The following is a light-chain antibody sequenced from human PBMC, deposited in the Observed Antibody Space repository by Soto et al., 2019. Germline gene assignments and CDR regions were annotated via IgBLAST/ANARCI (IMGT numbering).Light chain of an antibody. CDR3: LPHYAYPWT. CDR1: QDISRF. J-gene: IGKJ1*01. CDR2: LAT. Sequence: DIQMTQSPSAVSASVGDRVTITCRASQDISRFLAWFQQNPGKVPKRLVYLATALQSGAPSRFSGSGSGTEFHFTISSLQPEDVATSYCLPHYAYPWTFGQGTKVDIK. V-gene: IGKV1-17*03.